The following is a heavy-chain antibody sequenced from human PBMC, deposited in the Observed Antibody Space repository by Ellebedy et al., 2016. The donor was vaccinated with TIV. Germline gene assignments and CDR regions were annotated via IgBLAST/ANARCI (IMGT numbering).Heavy chain of an antibody. J-gene: IGHJ1*01. CDR2: INHSGST. CDR3: ARGEMAMRAEYFQH. V-gene: IGHV4-34*01. CDR1: GGSFSGYY. Sequence: GSLRLXXAVYGGSFSGYYWSWIRQPPGKGLEWIGEINHSGSTNYNPSLKSRVTISVDTSKNQFSLKLSSVTAADTAVYYCARGEMAMRAEYFQHWGQGTLVTVSS. D-gene: IGHD5-24*01.